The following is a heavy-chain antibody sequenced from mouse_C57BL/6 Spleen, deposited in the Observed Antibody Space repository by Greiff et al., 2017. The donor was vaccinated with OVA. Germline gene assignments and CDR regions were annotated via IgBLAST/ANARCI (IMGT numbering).Heavy chain of an antibody. V-gene: IGHV5-6*01. Sequence: EVKLVESGGDLVKPGGSLKLSCAASGFTFSSYGMSWVRQTPDKRLEWVATISSGGSDTYYPDSVKGRFTISRNNAKNTLDLQMSSLKSEDTAMYYCARHYCSSLAWFAYWGQGTLVTVSA. D-gene: IGHD1-1*01. CDR3: ARHYCSSLAWFAY. J-gene: IGHJ3*01. CDR1: GFTFSSYG. CDR2: ISSGGSDT.